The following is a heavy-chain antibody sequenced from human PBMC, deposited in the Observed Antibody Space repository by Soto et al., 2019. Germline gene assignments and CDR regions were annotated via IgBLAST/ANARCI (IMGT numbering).Heavy chain of an antibody. CDR1: GGTFSSYA. D-gene: IGHD5-18*01. V-gene: IGHV1-69*13. CDR2: IIPIFGTA. CDR3: ARGGVDTAMVNFDY. Sequence: SVKVSCKASGGTFSSYAISWVRQAPGQGLEWMGGIIPIFGTANYAQKFQGRVTITADESTSTAYMELSGLRSEDTAVYYCARGGVDTAMVNFDYWGQGTLVTVSS. J-gene: IGHJ4*02.